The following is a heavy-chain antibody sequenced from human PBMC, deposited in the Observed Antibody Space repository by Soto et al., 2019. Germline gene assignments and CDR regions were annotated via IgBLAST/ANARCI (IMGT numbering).Heavy chain of an antibody. J-gene: IGHJ6*03. V-gene: IGHV3-73*01. CDR1: GFTFSDSA. CDR3: TRHVDCSGVSCQSRYYYTDV. Sequence: GGSLRLSCAASGFTFSDSALHWVRQASGTGLEWVGRIRSKPNTDATAYAASVKGRFTISRDDSKNTAYLQMNSLKTEDTAVYYCTRHVDCSGVSCQSRYYYTDVWGTGTTVTVSS. CDR2: IRSKPNTDAT. D-gene: IGHD2-15*01.